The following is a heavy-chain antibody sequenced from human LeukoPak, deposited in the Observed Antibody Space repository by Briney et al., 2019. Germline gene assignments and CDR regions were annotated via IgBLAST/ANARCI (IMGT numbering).Heavy chain of an antibody. CDR2: IKQDGNEK. CDR1: GFTFSSYW. CDR3: TKETTMIVGGQYFDY. Sequence: GGSLRLSCAASGFTFSSYWMSWVRQAPGKGLEWVANIKQDGNEKYYVDSVKGRFTISRDNAKNSLYLQMNSLRAEDTAVYYCTKETTMIVGGQYFDYWGQGTLVTVSS. D-gene: IGHD3-22*01. J-gene: IGHJ4*02. V-gene: IGHV3-7*01.